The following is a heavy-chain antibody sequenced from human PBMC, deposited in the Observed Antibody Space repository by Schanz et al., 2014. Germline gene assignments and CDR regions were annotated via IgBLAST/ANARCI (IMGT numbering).Heavy chain of an antibody. CDR3: ARLSVAGSPHVNYWYFHL. V-gene: IGHV1-2*04. D-gene: IGHD6-19*01. CDR2: INPNSGDT. Sequence: QVQLVQSGAEVKKPGASVKVSCKTSGYTFSSYGITWVRQAPGQGLEWMGWINPNSGDTNYAQKFQGWVTMTRDTSISTACMEVSRLKSDDTAVYSCARLSVAGSPHVNYWYFHLRGRCTLVTVSS. J-gene: IGHJ2*01. CDR1: GYTFSSYG.